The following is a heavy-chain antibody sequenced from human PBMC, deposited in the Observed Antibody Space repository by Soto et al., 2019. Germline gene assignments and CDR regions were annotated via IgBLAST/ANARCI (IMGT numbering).Heavy chain of an antibody. CDR1: GFNFRNYW. CDR3: AKGKGTGLTRVDAFDV. Sequence: GGSLRLSCVASGFNFRNYWMTWVRQAPGKGLEWVANIKQDGSVKYYVDSVKGRFTISRDNSKNTLYLQMNSLRAEDTAVYYCAKGKGTGLTRVDAFDVWGQGTMVTVSS. V-gene: IGHV3-7*03. CDR2: IKQDGSVK. D-gene: IGHD2-8*02. J-gene: IGHJ3*01.